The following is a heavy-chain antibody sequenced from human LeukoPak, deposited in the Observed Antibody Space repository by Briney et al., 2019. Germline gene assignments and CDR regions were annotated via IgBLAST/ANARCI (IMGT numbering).Heavy chain of an antibody. CDR2: IIGSDGTT. CDR3: AKGSYRIQVLDY. CDR1: GFIFSSYA. J-gene: IGHJ4*02. D-gene: IGHD5-18*01. Sequence: GGSLRLSCAASGFIFSSYAMSWVRQAPGKGLELVSAIIGSDGTTYYADSVKGRFTISRDNSKNTLYLQMNSLRAEDTAVYYCAKGSYRIQVLDYWGQGTLVTVSS. V-gene: IGHV3-23*01.